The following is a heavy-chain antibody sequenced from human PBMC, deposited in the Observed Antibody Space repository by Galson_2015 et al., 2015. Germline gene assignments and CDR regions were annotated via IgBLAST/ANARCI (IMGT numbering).Heavy chain of an antibody. D-gene: IGHD3-10*01. Sequence: LSLTCAVSGVSIHRTTYSWGWISQPPGKGLARIGNFYYSGSTYYNPSLTSRVTLSVDTSKNQFSLKLYSVTAADTAMYYCARHARITMIRRPVFDLWGRGSLVTVSS. V-gene: IGHV4-39*01. J-gene: IGHJ2*01. CDR3: ARHARITMIRRPVFDL. CDR1: GVSIHRTTYS. CDR2: FYYSGST.